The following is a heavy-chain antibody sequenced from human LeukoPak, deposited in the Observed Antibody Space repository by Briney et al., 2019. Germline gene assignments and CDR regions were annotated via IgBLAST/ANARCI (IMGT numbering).Heavy chain of an antibody. J-gene: IGHJ5*02. Sequence: GRSLRLSCAASGFTFSTYGMHWVRQAPGKGLEWVAVISYDGSNKYYADSVKGRFTISRDNSNNTLYLQMNSLRAEDTAVYYCARGSNWNDPGWFDPWGQGTLVTVSS. CDR3: ARGSNWNDPGWFDP. CDR2: ISYDGSNK. V-gene: IGHV3-30*19. CDR1: GFTFSTYG. D-gene: IGHD1-20*01.